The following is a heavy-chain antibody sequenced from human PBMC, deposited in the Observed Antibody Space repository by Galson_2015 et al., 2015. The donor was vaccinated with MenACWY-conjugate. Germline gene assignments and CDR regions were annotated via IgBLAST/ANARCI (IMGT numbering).Heavy chain of an antibody. CDR3: ARLPTWGSSFGYFDY. Sequence: TLSLTCTVSGASISSHHWSWFRQPPGKGLEWIAYIRDTGSLKDNPSLKSRVTMSADKSNNQFPLRLISVTAADTAVYYCARLPTWGSSFGYFDYWGQGILVAVSS. CDR2: IRDTGSL. D-gene: IGHD7-27*01. CDR1: GASISSHH. V-gene: IGHV4-59*08. J-gene: IGHJ4*02.